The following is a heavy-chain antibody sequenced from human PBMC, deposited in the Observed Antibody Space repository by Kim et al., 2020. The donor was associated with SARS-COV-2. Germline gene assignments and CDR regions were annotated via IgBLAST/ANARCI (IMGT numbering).Heavy chain of an antibody. D-gene: IGHD3-10*01. CDR3: AREGITMVRGASYGMDV. V-gene: IGHV3-21*01. Sequence: VTGRFTISRDNAKNSLYLQMNSLRAEDTAVYYCAREGITMVRGASYGMDVWGQGTTVTVSS. J-gene: IGHJ6*02.